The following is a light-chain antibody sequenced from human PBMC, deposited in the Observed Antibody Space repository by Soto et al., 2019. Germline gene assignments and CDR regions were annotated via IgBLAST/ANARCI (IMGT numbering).Light chain of an antibody. V-gene: IGLV1-47*01. J-gene: IGLJ2*01. Sequence: QSVLTQPPSASGTPGQRVTISCSGSSSNIGSNYVYWYQQFPGTAPKLLIYRNNQRPSGVPGRFSGSKSGTSASLAISGLRSEDEADYYCAAWDDSLSAYVVFGGGTKLTVL. CDR2: RNN. CDR1: SSNIGSNY. CDR3: AAWDDSLSAYVV.